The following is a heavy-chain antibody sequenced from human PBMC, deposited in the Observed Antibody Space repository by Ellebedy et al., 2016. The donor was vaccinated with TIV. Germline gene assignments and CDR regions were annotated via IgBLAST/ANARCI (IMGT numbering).Heavy chain of an antibody. J-gene: IGHJ4*02. D-gene: IGHD1-14*01. V-gene: IGHV5-51*01. Sequence: GESLKISCRVSGYSFTTYWIGWVRQMPGKGLEWMGIVYPGDSNTMYSPSFQGQVTISADRSVTTAYLHFNSLKPSDTAVYYCAKLGHRATPDDSWGQGTLVTVSS. CDR1: GYSFTTYW. CDR3: AKLGHRATPDDS. CDR2: VYPGDSNT.